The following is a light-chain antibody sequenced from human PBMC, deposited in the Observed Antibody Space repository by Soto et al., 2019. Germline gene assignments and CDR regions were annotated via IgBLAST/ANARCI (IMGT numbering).Light chain of an antibody. CDR2: EVS. CDR3: SSNAGSSSLV. J-gene: IGLJ2*01. V-gene: IGLV2-8*01. CDR1: SSDVGDYNY. Sequence: QSALTQPPSASGTPGQSVTIPCTGTSSDVGDYNYVSWYQQHPGTAPKLVIYEVSRRPSGVPDRFSGSKSGNTASLTVAGHQAEDAADYYWSSNAGSSSLVFGGGTKLTVL.